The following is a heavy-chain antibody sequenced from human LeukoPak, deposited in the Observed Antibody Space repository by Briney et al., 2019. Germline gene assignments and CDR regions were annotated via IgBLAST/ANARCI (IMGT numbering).Heavy chain of an antibody. Sequence: SETLSLTCAVYGGSFSGYYWSWIRQPPGKGLEWIGEINHSGSTNYNPSLKSRVTISVDTSKNQFSLKLSSVTAADTAVYYCARGHRWLRSRYYYYMDVWGKGTTVTVSS. CDR3: ARGHRWLRSRYYYYMDV. V-gene: IGHV4-34*01. CDR2: INHSGST. CDR1: GGSFSGYY. D-gene: IGHD5-12*01. J-gene: IGHJ6*03.